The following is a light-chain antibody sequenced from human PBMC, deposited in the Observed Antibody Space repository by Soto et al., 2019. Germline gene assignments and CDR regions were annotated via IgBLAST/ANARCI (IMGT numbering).Light chain of an antibody. CDR1: SSNIGAGYD. V-gene: IGLV1-40*01. CDR3: QSYDSSLSVV. Sequence: QLVLTQPPSVSGAPGQRVTISCTGSSSNIGAGYDVHWYQQLPGTAPKLLIYGNSNRPSGVPDRFSGSKSGTSASLAITGLHAEEEADYYCQSYDSSLSVVFGGGTKVTVL. J-gene: IGLJ2*01. CDR2: GNS.